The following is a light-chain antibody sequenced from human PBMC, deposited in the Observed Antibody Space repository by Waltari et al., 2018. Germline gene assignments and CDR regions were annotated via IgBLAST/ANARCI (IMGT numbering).Light chain of an antibody. CDR3: QQYYSTLSWT. V-gene: IGKV4-1*01. J-gene: IGKJ1*01. CDR2: WAS. Sequence: DIVMTQSPDSLAVSLGERATINCKSSQSVLYSSNKKNYLAWYQQKPGQSPKLLISWASTRESGVPDRFSGSGSETDFTLTSSNLQAEDVAVYYCQQYYSTLSWTFGQGTKVEIK. CDR1: QSVLYSSNKKNY.